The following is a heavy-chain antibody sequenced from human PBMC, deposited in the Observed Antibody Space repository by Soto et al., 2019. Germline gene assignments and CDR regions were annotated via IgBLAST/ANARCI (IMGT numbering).Heavy chain of an antibody. CDR1: EGAINTYY. CDR3: GREGTYYAIDY. J-gene: IGHJ4*02. CDR2: IYNNGDT. V-gene: IGHV4-4*07. D-gene: IGHD3-22*01. Sequence: SETLSLTCTVSEGAINTYYWAWTRQPAGMGLERIGRIYNNGDTSYSPSLKSRVSMSVDKTKDQFSLRLTSVTAADTAVYYCGREGTYYAIDYWGQGILVT.